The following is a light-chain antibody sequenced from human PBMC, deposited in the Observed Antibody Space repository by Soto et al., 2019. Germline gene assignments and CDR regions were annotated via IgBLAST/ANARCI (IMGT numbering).Light chain of an antibody. Sequence: QSVLTQPASVSGSPGQSITISCTGTSSDVGGHNYVSWYQQHPGKAPKFMIYDVSNRPSGVSNRFSGSKSGNTASLTISGLQAEDEADYYCCSYTTSNTRQIVFGTGTKVPVL. CDR2: DVS. CDR3: CSYTTSNTRQIV. V-gene: IGLV2-14*01. CDR1: SSDVGGHNY. J-gene: IGLJ1*01.